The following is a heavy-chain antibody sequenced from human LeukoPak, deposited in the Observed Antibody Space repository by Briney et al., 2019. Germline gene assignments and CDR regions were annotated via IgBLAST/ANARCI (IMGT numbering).Heavy chain of an antibody. CDR2: ISAYSGNT. J-gene: IGHJ4*02. D-gene: IGHD6-13*01. Sequence: ASVKVSCKASGYTSTSYGISWVRQAPGQGLEWMGWISAYSGNTNYAQKLQGRVTMTTDTSTSTAYMELRSLRSDDTAVYYCARSRARYYFDYWGQGTLVTVSS. V-gene: IGHV1-18*01. CDR1: GYTSTSYG. CDR3: ARSRARYYFDY.